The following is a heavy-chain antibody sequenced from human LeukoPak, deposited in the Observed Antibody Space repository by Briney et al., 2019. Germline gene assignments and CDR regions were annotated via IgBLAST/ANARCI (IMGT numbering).Heavy chain of an antibody. CDR2: IIPIFGTA. CDR1: GGTFSSYA. D-gene: IGHD3-3*01. V-gene: IGHV1-69*13. J-gene: IGHJ5*02. CDR3: ARGSPRFLEWLPYLDNRFDP. Sequence: SVKVSCKASGGTFSSYAISWVRQAPGQGLEWMGGIIPIFGTANYAQKFQGRVTITADESTSTAYMELSSLRSEDTAVYYCARGSPRFLEWLPYLDNRFDPWGQGTLVTVSS.